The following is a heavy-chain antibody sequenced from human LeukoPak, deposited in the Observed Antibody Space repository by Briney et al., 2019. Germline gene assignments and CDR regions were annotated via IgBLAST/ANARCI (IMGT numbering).Heavy chain of an antibody. J-gene: IGHJ6*03. Sequence: PGGSLRLSCAASGFTFSSYAMHWVRQAPGKGLEWVAVISYDGSNKYYADSVKGRFTISRDNAKNSLYLQMNSLRAEDTAVYYCARGVGNYYYYYMDVWGKGTTVTVSS. CDR1: GFTFSSYA. CDR3: ARGVGNYYYYYMDV. CDR2: ISYDGSNK. V-gene: IGHV3-30-3*01.